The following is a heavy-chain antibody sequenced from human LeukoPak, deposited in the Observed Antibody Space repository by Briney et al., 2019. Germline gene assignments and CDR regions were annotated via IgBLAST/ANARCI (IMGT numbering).Heavy chain of an antibody. D-gene: IGHD4-11*01. J-gene: IGHJ4*02. CDR1: GFTFSNYG. CDR2: ISDDGSNK. CDR3: ATNGRYSFYLDY. Sequence: GRSLRLSCAASGFTFSNYGMHWVRQAPGKGLECVTVISDDGSNKYYADSVKGRFTISRDNSKNTLYLQMNSLTAEDTAVYYCATNGRYSFYLDYWGQGTLVTVSS. V-gene: IGHV3-30*03.